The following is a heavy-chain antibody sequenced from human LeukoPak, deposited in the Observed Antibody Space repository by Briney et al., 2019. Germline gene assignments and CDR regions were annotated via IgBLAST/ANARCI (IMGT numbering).Heavy chain of an antibody. CDR3: ARHRNDYGDYGLLDY. Sequence: SETLSLTCTVSGGSISSYYWSWIRQPAGKGLEWIGRIYTSGSTNYNPSLKSRVTMSVDTSKNQFSLKLSSVTAADTAVYYCARHRNDYGDYGLLDYWGQGTLVTVSS. J-gene: IGHJ4*02. CDR2: IYTSGST. D-gene: IGHD4-17*01. V-gene: IGHV4-4*07. CDR1: GGSISSYY.